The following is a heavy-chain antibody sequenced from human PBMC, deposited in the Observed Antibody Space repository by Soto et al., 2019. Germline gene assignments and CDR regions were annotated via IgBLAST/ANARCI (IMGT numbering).Heavy chain of an antibody. CDR3: ARALTSTASLCFDY. J-gene: IGHJ4*02. D-gene: IGHD5-18*01. Sequence: LLILCLSWIVVWGSIIGYDGSWIRQPARKGMEWIGRIHTTENTNYNPSLRSRVTMSVDTSNNQFSLKLTSLTAADTAVYYCARALTSTASLCFDYWGQRTLVPVSS. CDR1: WGSIIGYD. V-gene: IGHV4-4*07. CDR2: IHTTENT.